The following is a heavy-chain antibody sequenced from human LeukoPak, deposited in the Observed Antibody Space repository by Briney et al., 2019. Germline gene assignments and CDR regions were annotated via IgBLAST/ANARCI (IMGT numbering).Heavy chain of an antibody. V-gene: IGHV3-23*01. CDR1: GFTFSSYA. D-gene: IGHD3-10*01. Sequence: PGGSLRLSCAVSGFTFSSYAMSWVRQAPGKGPEWVSTITGTGSSTYSADSVKGRFTISRDNSQNTLYLQMNSLRAEDTAVYYCARDGGNPRGSDIWGQGTMVTVSS. CDR2: ITGTGSST. J-gene: IGHJ3*02. CDR3: ARDGGNPRGSDI.